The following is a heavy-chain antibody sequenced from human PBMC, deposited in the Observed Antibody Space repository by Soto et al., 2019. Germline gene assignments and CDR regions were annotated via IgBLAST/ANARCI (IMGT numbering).Heavy chain of an antibody. CDR3: AKFTEPGYSSIWYYFEY. D-gene: IGHD6-19*01. CDR2: ISSRSTNI. Sequence: GGSLRLSCVGSGFTFSGYSMAWVRQAPGRGLEWVASISSRSTNIDYADSVKGRFTISRDNAKDLVSLQMSSLRGEDTALYYCAKFTEPGYSSIWYYFEYWGQGTPVTVSS. J-gene: IGHJ4*02. CDR1: GFTFSGYS. V-gene: IGHV3-21*06.